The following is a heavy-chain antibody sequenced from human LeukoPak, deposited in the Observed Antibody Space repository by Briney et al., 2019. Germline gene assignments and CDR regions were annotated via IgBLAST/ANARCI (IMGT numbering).Heavy chain of an antibody. CDR1: GGSISSGGYY. Sequence: PSETLSLTCTVSGGSISSGGYYWSWIRQHPGKGLEWIGYIYYSGSTYYNLSLKSRVTISVDTSKNQFSLKLSSVTAADTAVYYCARESPYDYVWGSYRRHFVYWGQGTLVTVSS. CDR3: ARESPYDYVWGSYRRHFVY. J-gene: IGHJ4*02. D-gene: IGHD3-16*02. V-gene: IGHV4-31*03. CDR2: IYYSGST.